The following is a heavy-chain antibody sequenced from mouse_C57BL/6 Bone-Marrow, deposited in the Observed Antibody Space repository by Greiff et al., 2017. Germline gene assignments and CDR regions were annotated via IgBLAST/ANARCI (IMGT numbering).Heavy chain of an antibody. CDR1: GYAFSGYW. V-gene: IGHV1-80*01. D-gene: IGHD2-4*01. CDR3: ARASHYDYDVRYFDY. J-gene: IGHJ2*01. CDR2: IYPGDGDT. Sequence: QVQLQQSGAELVKPGASVKISCKASGYAFSGYWMNWVKQRPGKGLEWIGQIYPGDGDTNYNGNFKGKATLTADKSSSTAYMQLSSLTSEDSAVYYCARASHYDYDVRYFDYWGQGTTPTVSS.